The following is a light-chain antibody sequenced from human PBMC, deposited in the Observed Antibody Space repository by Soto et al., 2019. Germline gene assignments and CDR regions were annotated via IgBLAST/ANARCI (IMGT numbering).Light chain of an antibody. CDR2: GAS. Sequence: DIVLTQSPGTLSLSPGERATLSCRASQTISDNYLAWYQQKPGQSPRLLISGASIRSPGIPDRFSGSGSETDFTHTSSRLEPEDFAFYYCQQYGSSPEISFDPGTKVDIK. V-gene: IGKV3-20*01. CDR1: QTISDNY. CDR3: QQYGSSPEIS. J-gene: IGKJ3*01.